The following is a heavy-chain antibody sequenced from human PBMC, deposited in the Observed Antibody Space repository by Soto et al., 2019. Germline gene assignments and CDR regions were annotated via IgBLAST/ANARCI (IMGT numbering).Heavy chain of an antibody. J-gene: IGHJ2*01. CDR1: GFTFGGSA. V-gene: IGHV3-73*01. CDR3: TSPHGGNDNWYFDL. Sequence: GSLRLSCAASGFTFGGSAMHWVRQASGKGLEWVGRIRSKANSYATAYAASVKGRFTISRDDSKNTAYLQMNSLKTEDTAVYYCTSPHGGNDNWYFDLWGRGTLVTVSS. CDR2: IRSKANSYAT. D-gene: IGHD2-15*01.